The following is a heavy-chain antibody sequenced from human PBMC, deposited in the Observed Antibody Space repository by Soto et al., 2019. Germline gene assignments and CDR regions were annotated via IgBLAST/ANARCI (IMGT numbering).Heavy chain of an antibody. CDR3: AKDRGITMVRGAPDY. CDR2: ISYDGSNK. V-gene: IGHV3-30*18. D-gene: IGHD3-10*01. CDR1: GFTFSSYG. J-gene: IGHJ4*02. Sequence: GGSLRLSCAASGFTFSSYGMHWVRQAPGKGLEWVAVISYDGSNKYYADSVKGRFTISRDNSKNTLYLQMNSLRAEDTAVYYCAKDRGITMVRGAPDYWGQGTLVTVSS.